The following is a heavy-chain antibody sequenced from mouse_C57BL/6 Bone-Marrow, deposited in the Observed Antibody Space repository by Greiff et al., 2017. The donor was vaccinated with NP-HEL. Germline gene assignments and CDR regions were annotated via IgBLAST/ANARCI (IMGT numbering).Heavy chain of an antibody. J-gene: IGHJ4*01. V-gene: IGHV10-1*01. CDR1: GFSFNTYA. Sequence: EVKLVESGGGLVQPKGSLKLSCAASGFSFNTYAMNWVRQAPGKGLEWVARIRSKSNNYATYYADSVKDRFTISRDDSESMLYLQMNNLKTEDTAMYYCVRRGHYDYQYYYAMDYWGQGTSVTVSS. CDR3: VRRGHYDYQYYYAMDY. CDR2: IRSKSNNYAT. D-gene: IGHD2-4*01.